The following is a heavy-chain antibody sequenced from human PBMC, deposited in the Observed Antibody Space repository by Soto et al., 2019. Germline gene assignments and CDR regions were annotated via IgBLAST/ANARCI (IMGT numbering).Heavy chain of an antibody. CDR1: GFTFSSYW. V-gene: IGHV3-74*01. D-gene: IGHD6-6*01. CDR2: INSDGSST. Sequence: GGSLRLSCAASGFTFSSYWMHWVRQAPGKGLVWVSRINSDGSSTSYADSVKGRFTISRDNAKNTLYLQMNSLRAEDTAVYYCARLYSSSSLARHGMDVWGQGTTVTVSS. J-gene: IGHJ6*02. CDR3: ARLYSSSSLARHGMDV.